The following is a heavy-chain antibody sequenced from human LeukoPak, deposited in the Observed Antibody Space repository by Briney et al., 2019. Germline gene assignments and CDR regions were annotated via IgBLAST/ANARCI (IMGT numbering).Heavy chain of an antibody. J-gene: IGHJ4*02. CDR2: ISYDGSNK. CDR1: GFTFSSYA. CDR3: ARADSSGYYSHYFDY. V-gene: IGHV3-30*04. D-gene: IGHD3-22*01. Sequence: GGSLRLSCAASGFTFSSYAMHRVRQAPGKGLEWVAVISYDGSNKYYADSVKGRFTISRDNSKNTLYLQMNSLRAEDTAVYYCARADSSGYYSHYFDYWGQGTLVTVSS.